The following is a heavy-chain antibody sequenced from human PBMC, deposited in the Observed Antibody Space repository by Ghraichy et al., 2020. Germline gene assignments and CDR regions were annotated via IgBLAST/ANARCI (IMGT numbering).Heavy chain of an antibody. CDR1: GVTFNIYA. J-gene: IGHJ6*02. D-gene: IGHD5-18*01. CDR2: ITYIDSTT. V-gene: IGHV3-23*01. Sequence: GGSLRLSCAASGVTFNIYAMSWVRQAPGKGLEWVSGITYIDSTTYYANSVKGRFTISRDNSNNTVSLQMNSLRAEDTAVYYCAKDVRETFGYGLYGMDVWGQGTTGTVSS. CDR3: AKDVRETFGYGLYGMDV.